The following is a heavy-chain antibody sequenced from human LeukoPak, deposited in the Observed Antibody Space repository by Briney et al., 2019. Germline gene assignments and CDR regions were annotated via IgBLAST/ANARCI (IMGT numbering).Heavy chain of an antibody. CDR1: GFTFGAHW. D-gene: IGHD3-22*01. CDR3: ARDETYDYESNGYLDF. J-gene: IGHJ4*02. Sequence: GGSLRLSCAASGFTFGAHWMSWVRQAPGKGLEWVANIRHDGSETYYVDSLRGRFTISRDNAKNLVYLQMSSLRAEDTAIYYCARDETYDYESNGYLDFWGQGTVVTVSS. V-gene: IGHV3-7*01. CDR2: IRHDGSET.